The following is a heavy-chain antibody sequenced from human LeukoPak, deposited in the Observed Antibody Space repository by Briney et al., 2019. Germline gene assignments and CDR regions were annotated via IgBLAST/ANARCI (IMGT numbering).Heavy chain of an antibody. J-gene: IGHJ4*02. V-gene: IGHV4-59*01. Sequence: SETLSLTCTESGGSIRSSYWNWIRQAPGKGLEWVGFISYSGYTSYRPSLKSRVAISVDTAKSQFSLRLNSMTAADTAIYYCARGRNDNGGMFFDSWAQGNLVTVSS. CDR1: GGSIRSSY. CDR3: ARGRNDNGGMFFDS. D-gene: IGHD4-23*01. CDR2: ISYSGYT.